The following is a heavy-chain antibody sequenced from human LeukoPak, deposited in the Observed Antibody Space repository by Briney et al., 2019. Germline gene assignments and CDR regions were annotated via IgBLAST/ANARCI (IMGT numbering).Heavy chain of an antibody. D-gene: IGHD3-3*01. CDR1: GYTFTSYY. CDR2: INPSGGST. V-gene: IGHV1-46*01. Sequence: ASVKVSCKASGYTFTSYYMHWVRQAPGQGLEWMGIINPSGGSTSYAQKFQGRVTMTRDMSTSTVYMELSSLRSEDTAVYYCAKGDYDFWSGPNWFDPWGQGTLVTVSS. J-gene: IGHJ5*02. CDR3: AKGDYDFWSGPNWFDP.